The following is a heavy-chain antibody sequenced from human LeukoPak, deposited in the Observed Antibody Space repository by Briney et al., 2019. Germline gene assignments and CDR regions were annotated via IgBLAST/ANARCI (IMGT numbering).Heavy chain of an antibody. J-gene: IGHJ4*02. D-gene: IGHD2-2*01. V-gene: IGHV1-2*06. CDR3: VRDIVVVPAAMGGY. Sequence: ASVKVSCKASGYTFTGYYMHWVRQAPGQGLEWMGRINPNSGGTNYAQKFQGRVTMTRDTSISTAYMELSRLRSDGTAVYYCVRDIVVVPAAMGGYWGQGTLLTVSS. CDR1: GYTFTGYY. CDR2: INPNSGGT.